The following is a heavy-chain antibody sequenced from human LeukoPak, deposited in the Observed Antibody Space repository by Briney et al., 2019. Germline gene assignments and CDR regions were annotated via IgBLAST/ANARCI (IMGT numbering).Heavy chain of an antibody. J-gene: IGHJ4*02. D-gene: IGHD5-12*01. CDR1: GASISPYY. V-gene: IGHV4-59*01. CDR2: IYYTGGT. Sequence: PSETLSLTCSVSGASISPYYWTWIRQPPGRGLEWIGYIYYTGGTTYNSSLKSRVTMSVDTATNQFTLELSSVTAADTAVYYCARGTKTGNTGYDWSYWGQGSLVTVSS. CDR3: ARGTKTGNTGYDWSY.